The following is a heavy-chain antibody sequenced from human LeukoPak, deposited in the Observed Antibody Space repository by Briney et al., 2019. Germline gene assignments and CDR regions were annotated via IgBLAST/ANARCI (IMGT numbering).Heavy chain of an antibody. CDR3: ARKYSSSLMRFDP. D-gene: IGHD6-13*01. CDR1: GGSISSSSYY. V-gene: IGHV4-39*01. J-gene: IGHJ5*02. CDR2: IYYSGST. Sequence: PSETLSLTCTVSGGSISSSSYYWGWIRQPPGKGLEWIGSIYYSGSTYYNPSLKSRVTISVDTSKNQFSLKLSSVTAADTAVYYCARKYSSSLMRFDPWGQGTLVTVSS.